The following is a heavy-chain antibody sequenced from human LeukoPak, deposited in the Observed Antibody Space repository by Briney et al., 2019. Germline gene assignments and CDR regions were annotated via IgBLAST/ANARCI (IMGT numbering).Heavy chain of an antibody. CDR2: IYYSGST. D-gene: IGHD5-24*01. CDR1: GGSISSGGYY. J-gene: IGHJ4*02. V-gene: IGHV4-61*08. Sequence: PSETLSLTCTVSGGSISSGGYYWSWIRQPPGKGLEWIGYIYYSGSTNYNPSLKSRVTISVDTSKNQFSLKLSSVTAADTAVYYCARGGDGYFDYWGQGTLVTVSS. CDR3: ARGGDGYFDY.